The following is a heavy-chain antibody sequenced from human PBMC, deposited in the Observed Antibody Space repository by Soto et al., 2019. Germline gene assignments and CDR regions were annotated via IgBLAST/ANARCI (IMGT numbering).Heavy chain of an antibody. CDR3: AHRIIGKDGSGCCFDS. CDR1: GFSLSTSGVG. V-gene: IGHV2-5*02. CDR2: IYWDDDK. D-gene: IGHD3-10*01. Sequence: QITLKESGPTLVKPTQTLTLTCTFSGFSLSTSGVGVAWIRQPPGKALEWLALIYWDDDKRYSPSLRSRLTITEDNSRNQVVLTMTNMDPVDNATYYCAHRIIGKDGSGCCFDSWGQGTLVTVSS. J-gene: IGHJ4*02.